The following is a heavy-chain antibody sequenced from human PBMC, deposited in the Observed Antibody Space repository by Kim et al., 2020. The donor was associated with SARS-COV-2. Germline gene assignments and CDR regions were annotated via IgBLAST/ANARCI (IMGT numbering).Heavy chain of an antibody. CDR3: AKRNGYHGSGYMDV. J-gene: IGHJ6*03. CDR1: GFTFSNYG. Sequence: RGSLRLSCAASGFTFSNYGMNWVRQAPGKGLEWVSAISNSGSTFDADSVKGRFTISRDNSKNTLFLQMNSLRAEDTAVYYCAKRNGYHGSGYMDVWGQGTTVTVSS. D-gene: IGHD3-10*01. V-gene: IGHV3-23*01. CDR2: ISNSGST.